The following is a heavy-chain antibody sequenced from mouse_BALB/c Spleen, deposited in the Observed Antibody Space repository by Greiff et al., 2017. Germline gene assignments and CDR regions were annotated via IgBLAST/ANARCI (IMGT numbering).Heavy chain of an antibody. Sequence: EVKLMESGGGLVKPGGSLKLSCAASGFAFSSYDMSWVRQTPEKRLEWVAYISSGGGSTYYPDTVKGRFTISRDNAKNTLYLQMSSLKSEDTAMYYCARHDYYGSSPHWYFDVWGAGTTVTVSS. V-gene: IGHV5-12-1*01. CDR1: GFAFSSYD. D-gene: IGHD1-1*01. CDR2: ISSGGGST. CDR3: ARHDYYGSSPHWYFDV. J-gene: IGHJ1*01.